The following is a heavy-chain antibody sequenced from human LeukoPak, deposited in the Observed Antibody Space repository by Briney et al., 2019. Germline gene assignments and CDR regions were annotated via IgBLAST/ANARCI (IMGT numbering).Heavy chain of an antibody. CDR2: IWYDGSKK. V-gene: IGHV3-33*03. J-gene: IGHJ5*02. Sequence: PGGSLRLSCSASGITFSDFGMHWVRQAPGKGLEWVSVIWYDGSKKFYADSVKGRFTVSRDNSNNTLYLQMNSLRVEDTAVYYCAGALRGGWFDPWGQGTLVTVSS. CDR1: GITFSDFG. D-gene: IGHD3-16*01. CDR3: AGALRGGWFDP.